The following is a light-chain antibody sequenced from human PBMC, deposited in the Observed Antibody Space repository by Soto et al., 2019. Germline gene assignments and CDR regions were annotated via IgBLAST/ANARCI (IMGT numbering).Light chain of an antibody. CDR2: GAS. V-gene: IGKV3-20*01. Sequence: EIVLTQSPGTLSLSPGERATLSCRASLSVSSSYLAWYQQKPGQAPRLLIYGASSRATGIPDRFSGSASGTDFTLTISRLEPADSAVHFCQQSGPSLPITFGQGTWLEIK. J-gene: IGKJ5*01. CDR3: QQSGPSLPIT. CDR1: LSVSSSY.